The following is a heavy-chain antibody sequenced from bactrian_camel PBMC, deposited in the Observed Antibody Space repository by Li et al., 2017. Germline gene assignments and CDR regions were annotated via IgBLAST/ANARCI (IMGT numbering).Heavy chain of an antibody. CDR2: ICGSGYT. Sequence: HVQLVESGGGSVQAGGSLRLSCAASDSTYDRGYCMAWFRQAPGKEREGVAAICGSGYTDYAGSVKGRFTISRDNAKRTVYLQMNSLKPDDTAMYYCKIDASNGGRLCGFGYGGQGTQVTVS. V-gene: IGHV3S55*01. J-gene: IGHJ6*01. CDR1: DSTYDRGYC. CDR3: KIDASNGGRLCGFGY. D-gene: IGHD1*01.